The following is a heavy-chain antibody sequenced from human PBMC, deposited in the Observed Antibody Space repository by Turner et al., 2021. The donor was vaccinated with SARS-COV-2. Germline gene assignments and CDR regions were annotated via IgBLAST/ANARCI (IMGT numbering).Heavy chain of an antibody. V-gene: IGHV3-23*01. Sequence: EVQLLESGGGLVQPGTSLRLSCAASGFTFSSYAMSWVRRAPGKGLEWVSAISGSGGSTYYAASVKGRFTISRDNSKNTLYLQMNSRRAEDTAVYYCAQAGLEISSHFDYWGQGNLVTVSS. CDR2: ISGSGGST. J-gene: IGHJ4*02. D-gene: IGHD3-3*01. CDR3: AQAGLEISSHFDY. CDR1: GFTFSSYA.